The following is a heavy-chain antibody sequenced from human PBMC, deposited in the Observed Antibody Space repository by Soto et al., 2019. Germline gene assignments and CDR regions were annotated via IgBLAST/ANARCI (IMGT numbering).Heavy chain of an antibody. Sequence: QVQLVQSGAEVKKPGSSVKVSCKASGGTFSSYTISWLRQAPGQGLEWMGRISPILGIANYAQKLQGRVTITAYKSTNTAYRERSILRYEDTAVYYCARSPPKGGSGPVDYWGQGTLVTVSA. J-gene: IGHJ4*02. CDR3: ARSPPKGGSGPVDY. CDR2: ISPILGIA. V-gene: IGHV1-69*02. D-gene: IGHD3-10*01. CDR1: GGTFSSYT.